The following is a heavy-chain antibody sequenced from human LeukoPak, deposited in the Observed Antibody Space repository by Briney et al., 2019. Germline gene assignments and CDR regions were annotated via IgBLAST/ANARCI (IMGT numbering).Heavy chain of an antibody. CDR1: GFTFSSYA. Sequence: PGGSLRFSCAASGFTFSSYAMSWVRQAPGKGLEWVSAISGSGGSTYYADSVKGWFTISRDNSKNTLYLQMNSLRAEDTAVYYCAKSLRLLWFWELLPFDYWGQGTLVTVSS. D-gene: IGHD3-10*01. CDR2: ISGSGGST. CDR3: AKSLRLLWFWELLPFDY. V-gene: IGHV3-23*01. J-gene: IGHJ4*02.